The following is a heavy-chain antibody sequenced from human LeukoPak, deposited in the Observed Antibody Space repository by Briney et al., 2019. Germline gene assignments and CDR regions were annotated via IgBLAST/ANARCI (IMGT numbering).Heavy chain of an antibody. CDR3: AKDDGDY. V-gene: IGHV3-7*01. J-gene: IGHJ4*02. Sequence: GGSLRLSCAASRFKVSNYWMSWVRQAPGKGLEWVATIDDRGTEKYYVDSVRGRFTISRDSAKNSLSLQMNSLRAEDTAVYYCAKDDGDYWGQGTLVTVSS. CDR2: IDDRGTEK. CDR1: RFKVSNYW.